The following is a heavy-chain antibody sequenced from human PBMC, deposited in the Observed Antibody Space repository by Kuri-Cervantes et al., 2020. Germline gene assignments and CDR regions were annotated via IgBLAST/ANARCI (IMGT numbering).Heavy chain of an antibody. J-gene: IGHJ4*02. CDR3: ASYQWYQSQIDY. Sequence: SETLSLTCTVSGGSISSSSYYWGWIRQPPGKGLEWIGSIYYSGSTYYNPSLKSRVTISVDTSKNQFSLKLSSVTAADTAVYYCASYQWYQSQIDYRGQGTLVTVSS. D-gene: IGHD2-15*01. CDR2: IYYSGST. V-gene: IGHV4-39*01. CDR1: GGSISSSSYY.